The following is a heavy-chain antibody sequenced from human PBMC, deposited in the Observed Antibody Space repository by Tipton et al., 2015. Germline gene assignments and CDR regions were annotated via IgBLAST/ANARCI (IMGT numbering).Heavy chain of an antibody. V-gene: IGHV3-23*01. CDR1: GFDFRSYA. J-gene: IGHJ6*02. CDR3: ARDRTLNV. CDR2: ISGSGNIA. Sequence: SLRLSCTASGFDFRSYAMSWVRRTPEKGLEWVSGISGSGNIAHYGDSVKGRFTISRDNSKNTLYLQMNSLRAEDTAVYYCARDRTLNVWGQGTTVTVSS.